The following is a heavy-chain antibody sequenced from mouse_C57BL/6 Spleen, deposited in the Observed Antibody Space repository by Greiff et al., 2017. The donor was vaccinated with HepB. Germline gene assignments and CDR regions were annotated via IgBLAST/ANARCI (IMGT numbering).Heavy chain of an antibody. CDR3: ARVGLLGDYYFDY. CDR2: INPSTGGT. Sequence: EVKVEESGPELVKPGASVKISCKASGYSFTGYYMNWVKQSPEKSLEWIGEINPSTGGTTYNQKLKAKATLTVDKSTSTAYMQLKSLTSEDSAVYYCARVGLLGDYYFDYWGQGTTLTVSS. V-gene: IGHV1-42*01. CDR1: GYSFTGYY. J-gene: IGHJ2*01. D-gene: IGHD1-1*01.